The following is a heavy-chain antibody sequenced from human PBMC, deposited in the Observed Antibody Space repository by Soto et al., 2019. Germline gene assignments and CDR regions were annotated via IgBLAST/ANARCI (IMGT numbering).Heavy chain of an antibody. V-gene: IGHV3-30*18. Sequence: GGSLRLSCAASGFTFSSYGMHWVRQAPGKGLEWVAVISYDGSNKYYADSVKGRFTISRDNSKNTLYLQMNSLRAEDTAVYYCAKDGGGDYGNWYFDLWGRGTLVTVSS. CDR2: ISYDGSNK. J-gene: IGHJ2*01. CDR3: AKDGGGDYGNWYFDL. CDR1: GFTFSSYG. D-gene: IGHD4-17*01.